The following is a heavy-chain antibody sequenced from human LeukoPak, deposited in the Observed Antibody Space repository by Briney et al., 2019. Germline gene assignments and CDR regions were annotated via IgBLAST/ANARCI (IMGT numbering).Heavy chain of an antibody. D-gene: IGHD3-22*01. CDR3: ERRYYDSSGLAVDY. Sequence: PSETLSLTCTVSGGSISNYYWSWIRQPPGKGLEWIGYIYYRGSTNYNPSLKSRVTISVDTSKNQFSLKLSSVTAADTAVYYCERRYYDSSGLAVDYWGQGTLVTVSS. J-gene: IGHJ4*02. V-gene: IGHV4-59*08. CDR2: IYYRGST. CDR1: GGSISNYY.